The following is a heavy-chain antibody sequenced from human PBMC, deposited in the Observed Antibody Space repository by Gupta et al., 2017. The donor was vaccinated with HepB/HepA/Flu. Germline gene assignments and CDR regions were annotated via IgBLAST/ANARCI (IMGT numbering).Heavy chain of an antibody. V-gene: IGHV4-34*01. J-gene: IGHJ5*02. D-gene: IGHD6-13*01. CDR1: GGSFSGYY. CDR3: ARSPKRAAAGRLRWFDP. Sequence: QVQLQQWGAGLLKPSETLSITCAVYGGSFSGYYWSWIRQPPGKGLEWIGEINHSGSTNYNPSLKRRVTISVDTSKNQFSLKLSSVTAADTAVYYCARSPKRAAAGRLRWFDPWGQGTLVTVSS. CDR2: INHSGST.